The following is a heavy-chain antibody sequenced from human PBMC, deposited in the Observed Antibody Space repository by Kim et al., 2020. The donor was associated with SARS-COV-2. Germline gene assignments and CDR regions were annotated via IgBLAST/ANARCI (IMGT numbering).Heavy chain of an antibody. CDR3: ASYDFWSGYLYDY. Sequence: SETLSLTCTVSGGSISSYYWSWIRQPPGKGLEWIGYIYYSGSTNYNPSLKSRVTISVDTSKNQFSLKLSSVTAADTAVYYCASYDFWSGYLYDYWGQGTLVTVSS. CDR2: IYYSGST. V-gene: IGHV4-59*01. CDR1: GGSISSYY. D-gene: IGHD3-3*01. J-gene: IGHJ4*02.